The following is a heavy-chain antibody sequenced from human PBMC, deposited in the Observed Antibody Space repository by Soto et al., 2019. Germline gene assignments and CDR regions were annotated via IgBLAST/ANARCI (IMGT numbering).Heavy chain of an antibody. J-gene: IGHJ4*02. Sequence: GGSLRLSCAASGFTFSNYAVTWVRQAPGKGLEWVSTISGSGGSTYYADSVKGRFTISRDNSKNTLYLQMNSLRAEDTAVYYCAKDHGSSWYENAYWGQGSPVPVSA. CDR3: AKDHGSSWYENAY. V-gene: IGHV3-23*01. D-gene: IGHD6-13*01. CDR2: ISGSGGST. CDR1: GFTFSNYA.